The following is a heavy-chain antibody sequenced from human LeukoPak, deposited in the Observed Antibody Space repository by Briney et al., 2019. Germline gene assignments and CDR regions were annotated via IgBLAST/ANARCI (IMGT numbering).Heavy chain of an antibody. V-gene: IGHV3-64*01. J-gene: IGHJ4*02. Sequence: GGSLRLSCAASGFTFSSYAMHWVRQAPGKGLEYVSAISSNGGSTYYANSVKGRLTISRDNSKSTLYLQMNSLRAEDTAVYYCAKLNLRPGDYWGQGTLVTVSS. CDR1: GFTFSSYA. D-gene: IGHD5/OR15-5a*01. CDR2: ISSNGGST. CDR3: AKLNLRPGDY.